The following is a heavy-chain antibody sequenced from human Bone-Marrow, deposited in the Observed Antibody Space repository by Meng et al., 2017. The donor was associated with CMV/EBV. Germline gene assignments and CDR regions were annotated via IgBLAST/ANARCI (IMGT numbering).Heavy chain of an antibody. CDR2: IKSQTDGGTT. J-gene: IGHJ5*02. CDR1: GFTFSNAW. V-gene: IGHV3-15*01. D-gene: IGHD3-22*01. CDR3: TTARFHDSSPFDP. Sequence: GESLKISCAASGFTFSNAWMRWVRQAPGKGLEWGGSIKSQTDGGTTEYAAPGKGRITISRDDSKNTPYLQMNSLKTEDTAGYYCTTARFHDSSPFDPRGQGTRVTVSS.